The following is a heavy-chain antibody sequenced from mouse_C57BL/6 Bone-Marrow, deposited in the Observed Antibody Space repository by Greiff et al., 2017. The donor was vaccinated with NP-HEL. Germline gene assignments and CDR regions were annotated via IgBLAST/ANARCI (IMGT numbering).Heavy chain of an antibody. Sequence: VQLQQPGAELVMPGASVTLSCKASGYTFTSYWMHWVKQRPGQGLAWIGEIDPSDSYTNYNQKFKGKSTLTVDKSSSTAYMQLSSLTSEDSAVYYCARSTLGRAMDYWGQGTSVTVSS. V-gene: IGHV1-69*01. D-gene: IGHD4-1*01. CDR1: GYTFTSYW. CDR3: ARSTLGRAMDY. J-gene: IGHJ4*01. CDR2: IDPSDSYT.